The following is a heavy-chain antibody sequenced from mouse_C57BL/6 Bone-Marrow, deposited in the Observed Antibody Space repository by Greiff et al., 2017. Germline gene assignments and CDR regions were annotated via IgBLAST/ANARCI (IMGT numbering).Heavy chain of an antibody. CDR2: IHPNSGST. V-gene: IGHV1-64*01. CDR1: GYTFTSYW. D-gene: IGHD1-1*01. CDR3: ASSEGYYYGSMWFAY. Sequence: QVQLQQPGAELVKPGASVKLSCKASGYTFTSYWMHWVKQRPGQGLEWIGMIHPNSGSTNYNEKFKSKATLTVDKSSSTAYMQLSSLTSEDSAVYYCASSEGYYYGSMWFAYWGQGTLVTVSA. J-gene: IGHJ3*01.